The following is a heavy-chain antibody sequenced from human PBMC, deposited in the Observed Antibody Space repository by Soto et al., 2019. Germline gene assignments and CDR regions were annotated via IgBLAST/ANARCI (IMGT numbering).Heavy chain of an antibody. CDR2: FFISGNT. D-gene: IGHD1-26*01. CDR1: GGSISSSTYY. V-gene: IGHV4-39*07. CDR3: AGDIRSGSYRFDY. J-gene: IGHJ4*02. Sequence: SETLSLTCTVSGGSISSSTYYWGWMRQPPGKGLEWIGCFFISGNTYNNPSLKSRVTISVDTSNNQFSLKLRSVTAADTAIYYCAGDIRSGSYRFDYWGQGTLVTVSS.